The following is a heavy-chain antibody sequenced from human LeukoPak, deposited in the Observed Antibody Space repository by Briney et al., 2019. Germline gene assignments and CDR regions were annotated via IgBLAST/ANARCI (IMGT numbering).Heavy chain of an antibody. CDR1: GFTFSSYN. V-gene: IGHV3-21*01. CDR3: ARGLYSSSWVYDY. J-gene: IGHJ4*02. CDR2: ISSSSSYK. Sequence: GGSLRLSCAASGFTFSSYNMNWVRQAPGKGLEWVSSISSSSSYKFYAESVKGRFTISRDNAKNSLYLQMSSLRAEYTAVYYCARGLYSSSWVYDYWGEGILVTVS. D-gene: IGHD6-13*01.